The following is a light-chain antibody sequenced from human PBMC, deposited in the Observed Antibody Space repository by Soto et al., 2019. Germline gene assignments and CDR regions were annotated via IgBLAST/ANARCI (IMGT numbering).Light chain of an antibody. V-gene: IGLV2-8*01. CDR3: TSYAGDTSLGV. Sequence: QSALTQPPSASGSPGQSVTISCTGTSSDVGGYNYVSWYQQHPGKAPKLIIYEVSKRPSGVPDRFSGSKSGNTASLTVSGLQAEDEADYYCTSYAGDTSLGVLGGGTKVTVL. CDR1: SSDVGGYNY. CDR2: EVS. J-gene: IGLJ3*02.